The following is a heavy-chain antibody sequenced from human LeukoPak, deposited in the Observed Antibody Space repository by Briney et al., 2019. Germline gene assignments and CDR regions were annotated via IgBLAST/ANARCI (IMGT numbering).Heavy chain of an antibody. CDR3: GESRHHLNMIGWVMASVSFLLDL. D-gene: IGHD3-22*01. CDR2: INPSGST. Sequence: SETLSLTCAVYGGSFSGYHWTWIRQSPGKGLEWIGDINPSGSTYYNPSLKSRLTISVDTSKNQFSLKLRSVTAADTAVYYCGESRHHLNMIGWVMASVSFLLDLWGKGTTVTVSP. CDR1: GGSFSGYH. J-gene: IGHJ6*04. V-gene: IGHV4-34*01.